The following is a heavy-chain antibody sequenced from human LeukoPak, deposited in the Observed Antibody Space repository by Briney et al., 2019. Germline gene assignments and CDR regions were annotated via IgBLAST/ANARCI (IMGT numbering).Heavy chain of an antibody. J-gene: IGHJ4*02. D-gene: IGHD3-3*01. CDR3: ARAPTPPLRFLEWGGIDRFGY. Sequence: SQTLSLTCTVSGGSISSGGYYWSWIRQHPGKGLEWIGYIYYSGSTYYNPSLKSRVTISVDASKNQFSLKLSSVTAADTAAYYCARAPTPPLRFLEWGGIDRFGYWGQGTLVTVSS. CDR2: IYYSGST. CDR1: GGSISSGGYY. V-gene: IGHV4-31*03.